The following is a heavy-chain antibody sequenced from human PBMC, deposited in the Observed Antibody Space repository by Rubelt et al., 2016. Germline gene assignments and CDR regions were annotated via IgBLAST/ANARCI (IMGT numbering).Heavy chain of an antibody. V-gene: IGHV4-34*01. J-gene: IGHJ6*02. CDR2: IYYSGST. CDR1: GGSFSGYY. D-gene: IGHD3-22*01. CDR3: ARGRLLPPFYYYGMDV. Sequence: QVQLQQWGAGLLKPSETLSLTCAVYGGSFSGYYWSWIRQHPGKGLEWIGYIYYSGSTYYNPSLKSRVTISVDTSKNQFSLKLSSVTAADTAVYYCARGRLLPPFYYYGMDVWGQGTTVTVSS.